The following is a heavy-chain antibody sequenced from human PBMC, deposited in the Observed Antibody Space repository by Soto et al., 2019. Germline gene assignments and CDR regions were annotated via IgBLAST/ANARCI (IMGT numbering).Heavy chain of an antibody. CDR1: GYTFTSYS. Sequence: GSVEVSCKASGYTFTSYSMHWVLQAPGQRLEWMGWINAGNGNTKYSQKFQGRVTITRDTSASTAYMELSSLRSEDTAVYYCARELHYYDSSGYYDYWGQGTLVTVSS. CDR2: INAGNGNT. D-gene: IGHD3-22*01. J-gene: IGHJ4*02. CDR3: ARELHYYDSSGYYDY. V-gene: IGHV1-3*01.